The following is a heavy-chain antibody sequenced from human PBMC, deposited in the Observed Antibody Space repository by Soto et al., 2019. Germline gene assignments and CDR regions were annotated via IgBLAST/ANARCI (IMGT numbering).Heavy chain of an antibody. Sequence: QVQLVESGGGVVQPGRSLRLSCAASGFTFSSYGMHWVRQAPGKGLEWVAVIWYDGSNKYYADSVKGRFTISRDNSKNTLYLQMNSLRAEDTAVYYCAREVAAVVGGYYFDYWGQGTLVTVSS. J-gene: IGHJ4*02. CDR3: AREVAAVVGGYYFDY. D-gene: IGHD2-15*01. V-gene: IGHV3-33*01. CDR1: GFTFSSYG. CDR2: IWYDGSNK.